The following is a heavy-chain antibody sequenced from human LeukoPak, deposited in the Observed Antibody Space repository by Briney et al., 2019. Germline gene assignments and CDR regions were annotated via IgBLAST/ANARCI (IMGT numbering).Heavy chain of an antibody. V-gene: IGHV4-59*01. CDR1: GGSISSYY. Sequence: SETLSLTCTVSGGSISSYYWSWIRQPPGKGLEWTGYIYYSGSTNYSPSLKSRVTISVDTSKNQFSLKLSSVTATDTAVYYCAREGNWNGPGYFDYWGQGTLVTVSS. D-gene: IGHD1-1*01. CDR3: AREGNWNGPGYFDY. CDR2: IYYSGST. J-gene: IGHJ4*02.